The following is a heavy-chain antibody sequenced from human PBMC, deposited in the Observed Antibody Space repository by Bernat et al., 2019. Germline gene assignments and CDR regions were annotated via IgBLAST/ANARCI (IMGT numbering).Heavy chain of an antibody. V-gene: IGHV3-30-3*01. CDR3: ARFGYYYDSSGYYHKYVGAFDI. CDR1: GFTFSSYA. Sequence: QVQLVESGGGVVQPGRSLRLSCAASGFTFSSYAMHWVRQAPGKGLEWVAVISYDGSNKYYADSVKGRFTISRDNSKNTLYLQMNSLRAEDTAVYYCARFGYYYDSSGYYHKYVGAFDIWGQGTMVTVSS. D-gene: IGHD3-22*01. CDR2: ISYDGSNK. J-gene: IGHJ3*02.